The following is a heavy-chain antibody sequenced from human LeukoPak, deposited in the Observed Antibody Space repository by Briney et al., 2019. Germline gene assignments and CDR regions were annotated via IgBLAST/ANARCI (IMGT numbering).Heavy chain of an antibody. Sequence: SVKVSCKASGGTFSSYAISWVRQAPGQGLEWMGGIIPNFGTANYAQKFQGRVTITTDESTSTAYIELSSLRSEDTAVYYCARAITMVRGVIQYYMDVWGKGTTVTVSS. CDR2: IIPNFGTA. J-gene: IGHJ6*03. V-gene: IGHV1-69*05. D-gene: IGHD3-10*01. CDR3: ARAITMVRGVIQYYMDV. CDR1: GGTFSSYA.